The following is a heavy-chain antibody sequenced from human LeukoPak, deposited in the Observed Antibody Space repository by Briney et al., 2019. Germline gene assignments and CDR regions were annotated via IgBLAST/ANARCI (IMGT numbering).Heavy chain of an antibody. Sequence: GGSLRLSCAAFGFTFSDSAMHWVRQASGKGLEWVGRVRKKADNYATAYAASVKGRFTISRDDSKNTAYLQMNSLKTEDTAVYYCVPTYFSGSSTFYPDYWGQGTLVTVSP. CDR2: VRKKADNYAT. J-gene: IGHJ4*02. CDR1: GFTFSDSA. D-gene: IGHD2-2*01. V-gene: IGHV3-73*01. CDR3: VPTYFSGSSTFYPDY.